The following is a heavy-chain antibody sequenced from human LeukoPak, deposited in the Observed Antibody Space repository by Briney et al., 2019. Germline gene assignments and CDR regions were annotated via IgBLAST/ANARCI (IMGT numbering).Heavy chain of an antibody. CDR3: ARPGITGTMGYGAFDI. CDR2: IDSSSSYI. Sequence: SGGSLRLSCAASGFTFSSYSINWVRQAPGKGLEWVSSIDSSSSYIYYADSVKGRFTISRDNAKNPLFLQMNSLRVEDTAVYYCARPGITGTMGYGAFDIWGQGTRVTVSS. V-gene: IGHV3-21*01. J-gene: IGHJ3*02. CDR1: GFTFSSYS. D-gene: IGHD1-7*01.